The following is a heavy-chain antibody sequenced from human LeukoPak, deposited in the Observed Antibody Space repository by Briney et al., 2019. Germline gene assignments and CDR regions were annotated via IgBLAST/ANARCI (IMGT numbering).Heavy chain of an antibody. Sequence: PSETLSLTCAVYGGSFSAYYWSWIRQSPGKGLEWIAEINHRGDTNYNPPVKSRVTISVDTSKNQFSLKVRSLTAADTGVYYCARGPTISETGYFDYWGQGTLVTVSS. CDR1: GGSFSAYY. CDR2: INHRGDT. V-gene: IGHV4-34*01. D-gene: IGHD1-1*01. CDR3: ARGPTISETGYFDY. J-gene: IGHJ4*03.